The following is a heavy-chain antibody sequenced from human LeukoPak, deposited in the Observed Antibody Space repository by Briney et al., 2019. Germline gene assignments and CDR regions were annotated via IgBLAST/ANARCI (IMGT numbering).Heavy chain of an antibody. CDR2: INHSGST. V-gene: IGHV4-34*01. CDR3: ARRRSGSGGYYGY. Sequence: SETLSLTCAVYGGSFSGYYWSWIRQPPGKGLEWIGEINHSGSTNYNPSLKSRVTISVDTSKNQFSLKLSSVTAADTAVYYCARRRSGSGGYYGYWGQGTLVTVSS. J-gene: IGHJ4*02. D-gene: IGHD1-26*01. CDR1: GGSFSGYY.